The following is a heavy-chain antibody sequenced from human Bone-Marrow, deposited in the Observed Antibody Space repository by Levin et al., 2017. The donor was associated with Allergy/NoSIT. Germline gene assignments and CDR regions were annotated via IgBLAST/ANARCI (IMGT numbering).Heavy chain of an antibody. V-gene: IGHV3-30*18. J-gene: IGHJ6*02. CDR2: ISYDGSNK. Sequence: PGGSLRLSCAASGFTFSSYGMHWVRQAPGKGLEWVAVISYDGSNKYYADSVKGRFTISRDNSKNTLYLQMNSLRAEDTAVYYCAKDIIKPLRFLEWLPNYGMDVWGQGTTVTVSS. CDR3: AKDIIKPLRFLEWLPNYGMDV. D-gene: IGHD3-3*01. CDR1: GFTFSSYG.